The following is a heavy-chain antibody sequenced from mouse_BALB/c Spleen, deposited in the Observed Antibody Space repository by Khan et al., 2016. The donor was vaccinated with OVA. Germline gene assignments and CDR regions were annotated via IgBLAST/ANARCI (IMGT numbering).Heavy chain of an antibody. J-gene: IGHJ4*01. CDR1: GFSLSDYG. Sequence: QVQLQQSGPGLVAPSQNLSITCTVSGFSLSDYGVSWIRQPPGKGLEWLGGIWGGGSTYYNSALKSRLSISKDNSKSQVFLKMSSLQSDDPAMFYCAKGVWSYYYTLDYWGQGTSVTVSS. CDR3: AKGVWSYYYTLDY. CDR2: IWGGGST. V-gene: IGHV2-6-5*01.